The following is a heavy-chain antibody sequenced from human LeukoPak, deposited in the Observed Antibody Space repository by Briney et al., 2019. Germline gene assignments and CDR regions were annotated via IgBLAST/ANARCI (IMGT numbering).Heavy chain of an antibody. V-gene: IGHV1-8*01. CDR2: MNPNSGNT. Sequence: ASVKVSCKASGFTFTSHDYNWVRQATGQGLEWMGWMNPNSGNTGYAQKFQGRVTMTRDTSITTVYMELSSLTSEDTAVYYCARDPRGAAAADDAFDIWGQGTMVTVSS. D-gene: IGHD6-13*01. J-gene: IGHJ3*02. CDR1: GFTFTSHD. CDR3: ARDPRGAAAADDAFDI.